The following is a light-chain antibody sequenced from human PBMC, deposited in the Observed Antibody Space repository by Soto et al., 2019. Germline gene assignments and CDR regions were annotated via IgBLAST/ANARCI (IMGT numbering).Light chain of an antibody. Sequence: EIVMTQSPATLSVSPGERATLSCRASQSVSSNLAWFQQKPGQAPRLLIYGASTRDTGIPARFSGSGSGTEFTLTISSLQSEDFAVYYCQQYNFWRTFGQGTKVDIK. J-gene: IGKJ1*01. CDR2: GAS. V-gene: IGKV3-15*01. CDR3: QQYNFWRT. CDR1: QSVSSN.